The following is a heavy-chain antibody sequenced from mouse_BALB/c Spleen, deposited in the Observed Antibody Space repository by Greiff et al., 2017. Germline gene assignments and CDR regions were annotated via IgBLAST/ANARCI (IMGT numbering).Heavy chain of an antibody. J-gene: IGHJ1*01. CDR3: ARPYGSSSYWYFDV. V-gene: IGHV1-80*01. D-gene: IGHD1-1*01. CDR1: GYAFSSYW. Sequence: QVQLKQSGAELVRPGSSVKISCKASGYAFSSYWMNWVKQRPGQGLEWIGQIYPGDGDTNYNGKFKGKATLTADKSSSTAYMQLSSLTSEDSAVYFWARPYGSSSYWYFDVWGAGTTVTVSS. CDR2: IYPGDGDT.